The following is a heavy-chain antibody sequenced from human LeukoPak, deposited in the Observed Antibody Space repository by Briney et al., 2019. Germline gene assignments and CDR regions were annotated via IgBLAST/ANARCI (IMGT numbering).Heavy chain of an antibody. Sequence: SETLSLTCTVSGYSISSGYYWGWIRQPPGKGLEWIGYIYYSGSTNYNPSLKSRVTISVDTSKNQFSLKLSSVTAADTAVYYCARRGTVTTNFDYWGQGTLVTVSS. CDR2: IYYSGST. CDR1: GYSISSGYY. CDR3: ARRGTVTTNFDY. V-gene: IGHV4-38-2*02. J-gene: IGHJ4*02. D-gene: IGHD4-17*01.